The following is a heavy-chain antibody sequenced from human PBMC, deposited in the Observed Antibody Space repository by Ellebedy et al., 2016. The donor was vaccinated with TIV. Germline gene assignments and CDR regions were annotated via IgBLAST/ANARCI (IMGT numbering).Heavy chain of an antibody. J-gene: IGHJ4*02. D-gene: IGHD2-15*01. V-gene: IGHV3-23*01. Sequence: GESLKISCAASGFTFSIYAMGWVRQAPGKGLEWVSTISRNGGGTYYSDSVKGRFTISRDSSKNTVYLQMTNLRVEDTAVYYCARDRHCVADRCYSVWGQGTLVTVSS. CDR1: GFTFSIYA. CDR2: ISRNGGGT. CDR3: ARDRHCVADRCYSV.